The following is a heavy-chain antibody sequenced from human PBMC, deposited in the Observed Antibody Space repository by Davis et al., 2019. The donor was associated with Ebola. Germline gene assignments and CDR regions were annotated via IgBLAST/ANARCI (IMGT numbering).Heavy chain of an antibody. Sequence: SVKVSCKASAGTFSSYAISCVRQAPGHGLEWMGRLLPILGIAKYEQKFQGIVTITAHKSTSTAYMELSSLRAQDTAVYYCARTMVVVNRDTFDIWGQGTMVTVSS. CDR2: LLPILGIA. CDR3: ARTMVVVNRDTFDI. CDR1: AGTFSSYA. D-gene: IGHD3-22*01. V-gene: IGHV1-69*04. J-gene: IGHJ3*02.